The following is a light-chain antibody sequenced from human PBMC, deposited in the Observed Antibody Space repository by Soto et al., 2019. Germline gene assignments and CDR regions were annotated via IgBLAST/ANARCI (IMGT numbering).Light chain of an antibody. CDR2: DVS. J-gene: IGLJ1*01. V-gene: IGLV2-14*03. CDR1: SSDVGGYKY. Sequence: QSVLTQPASVSGSPGQSITISCTGTSSDVGGYKYVSWYQHHPGKAPKLMIYDVSNRPSGVSNRFSGSKSGNTASLTISGLQAEDEADYCCSSYTSSSPYVFGTGTKVTVL. CDR3: SSYTSSSPYV.